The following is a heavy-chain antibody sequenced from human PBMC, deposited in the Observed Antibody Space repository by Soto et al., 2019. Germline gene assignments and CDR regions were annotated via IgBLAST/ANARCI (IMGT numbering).Heavy chain of an antibody. V-gene: IGHV1-69*01. Sequence: QVQLVQSGAEVKKPGSAVKVSCKASGGTFSSYAISWVRQAPGQGLEWMGGIIPIFGTANYAQKFQGRVTITADESTSTAYMELSSPRSEDTAVYYCARDLTTVGGRYFDYWGQGTLVTVSS. J-gene: IGHJ4*02. CDR2: IIPIFGTA. CDR3: ARDLTTVGGRYFDY. CDR1: GGTFSSYA. D-gene: IGHD4-4*01.